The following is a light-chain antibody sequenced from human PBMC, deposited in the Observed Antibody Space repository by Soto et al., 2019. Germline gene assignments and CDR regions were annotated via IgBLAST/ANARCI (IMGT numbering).Light chain of an antibody. V-gene: IGKV3-20*01. CDR2: GAS. CDR1: QTVSSSY. CDR3: HQYGGSPGT. Sequence: EIVLTQSPGTLSLSPGERATLSCRASQTVSSSYLAWYQQKSGQAPRLLIYGASSRATGIPDRFSGSGSGTDFTLTIRRLEPAHIAVYDGHQYGGSPGTFGQGNKVEI. J-gene: IGKJ1*01.